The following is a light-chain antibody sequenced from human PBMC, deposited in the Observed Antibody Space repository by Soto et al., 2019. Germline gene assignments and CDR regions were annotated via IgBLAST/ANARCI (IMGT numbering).Light chain of an antibody. J-gene: IGLJ2*01. V-gene: IGLV3-25*03. CDR2: KDS. CDR3: QSADSSGTYVV. Sequence: SSELTQPPSVSGSPGQTARITCSGDALPKQYAYWYQQKPGQAPVLVIYKDSERPSGIPERFSGSSSGTTVTLTISGVQAEDEADYYCQSADSSGTYVVFGGGTKLTVL. CDR1: ALPKQY.